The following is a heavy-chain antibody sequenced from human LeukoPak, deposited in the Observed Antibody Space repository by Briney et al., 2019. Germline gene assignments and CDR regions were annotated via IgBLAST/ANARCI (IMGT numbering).Heavy chain of an antibody. D-gene: IGHD1-26*01. J-gene: IGHJ4*02. CDR2: ISSNGGST. Sequence: GGSLRLSCAASGFTFSSYAMHWVRQAPGKGLEYVSAISSNGGSTYYANSVKGRFTISRDNSKNTLYLQMGSLRAEDMAVYYCARGSGSFGTWGFDYRGQGTLVTVSS. CDR1: GFTFSSYA. V-gene: IGHV3-64*01. CDR3: ARGSGSFGTWGFDY.